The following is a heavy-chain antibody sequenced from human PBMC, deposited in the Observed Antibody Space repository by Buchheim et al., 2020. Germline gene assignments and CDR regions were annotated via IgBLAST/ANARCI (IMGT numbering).Heavy chain of an antibody. CDR2: IKSKTDGGTT. CDR3: ATGITMIVVGMRYYYYGMDV. D-gene: IGHD3-22*01. Sequence: EVQLVESGGGLVKPGGSLRLSCAASGFTFSNAWMSWVRQAPGKGLEWVGRIKSKTDGGTTDYAAPVKGRFTISRDDSKNTLYLQMNSLKTEDTAVYYCATGITMIVVGMRYYYYGMDVWGQGTT. CDR1: GFTFSNAW. V-gene: IGHV3-15*01. J-gene: IGHJ6*02.